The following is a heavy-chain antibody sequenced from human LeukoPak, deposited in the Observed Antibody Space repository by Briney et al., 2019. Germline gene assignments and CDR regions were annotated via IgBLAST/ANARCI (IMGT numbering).Heavy chain of an antibody. Sequence: GGSLRLSCAASGFTFSSYAMSWVRQAPGKGLEWVSAISGSGGSTYCADSVKGRFTISRDNAKNSLYLQMNSLTAEDTAIYYCARSLRVAVAASYWGQGTLVTVSS. CDR1: GFTFSSYA. J-gene: IGHJ4*02. CDR3: ARSLRVAVAASY. D-gene: IGHD6-19*01. V-gene: IGHV3-23*01. CDR2: ISGSGGST.